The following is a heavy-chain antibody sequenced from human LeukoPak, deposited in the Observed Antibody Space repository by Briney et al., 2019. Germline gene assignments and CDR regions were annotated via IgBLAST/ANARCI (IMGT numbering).Heavy chain of an antibody. J-gene: IGHJ4*02. D-gene: IGHD6-19*01. CDR2: IFQSVST. CDR3: ARNYSNGFDF. V-gene: IGHV4-38-2*02. Sequence: SETLSLTCTVSGYSISGGYYWGWIRQPPGKELEWIGTIFQSVSTYYNPSLKSRVTTSVDTSKNQFSLKLSSVTAADTAVYYCARNYSNGFDFWSQGTLVTVSS. CDR1: GYSISGGYY.